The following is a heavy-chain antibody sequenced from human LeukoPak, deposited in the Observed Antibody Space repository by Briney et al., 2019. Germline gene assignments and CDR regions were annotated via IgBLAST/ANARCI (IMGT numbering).Heavy chain of an antibody. D-gene: IGHD2-2*01. J-gene: IGHJ6*03. CDR3: ARSHCSSTSCRYYYYYYYMDV. V-gene: IGHV4-59*01. CDR2: IPYSGST. Sequence: SETLSLTCTVSGGSISSYYWSWIRQHPGKGLQWIGYIPYSGSTNYNPSLKSRVTISVDTSKNQFSLKLSSVTAADTAVYYCARSHCSSTSCRYYYYYYYMDVWGKGTTVTISS. CDR1: GGSISSYY.